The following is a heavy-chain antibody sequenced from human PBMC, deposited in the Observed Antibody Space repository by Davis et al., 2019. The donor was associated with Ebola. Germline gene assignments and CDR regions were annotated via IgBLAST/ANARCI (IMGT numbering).Heavy chain of an antibody. D-gene: IGHD3-3*01. CDR3: ARDDTYYDFWSGNRGTYYFDY. V-gene: IGHV3-7*01. Sequence: GGSLRLSCAASGFTFSSYWMSWVRQAPGKGLEWVANIKQDGSEKYYVDSVKGRFTISRDNAKNSLYLQMNSLRAEDTAVYYCARDDTYYDFWSGNRGTYYFDYWGQGTLVTVSS. CDR1: GFTFSSYW. J-gene: IGHJ4*02. CDR2: IKQDGSEK.